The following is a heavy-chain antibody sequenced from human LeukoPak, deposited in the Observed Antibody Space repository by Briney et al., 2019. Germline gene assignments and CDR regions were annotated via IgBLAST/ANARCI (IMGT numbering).Heavy chain of an antibody. D-gene: IGHD3-9*01. CDR3: ARLFPIFHYGMDV. CDR1: GSTFSSYS. J-gene: IGHJ6*02. CDR2: ISSSSSYI. V-gene: IGHV3-21*01. Sequence: GGSLRLSCAASGSTFSSYSMNWVRQAPGKGLEWVSSISSSSSYIYYADSVKGRFTISRVNAKNSLYLQMNSLRAEDTAVYYCARLFPIFHYGMDVWGQGTTVTVSS.